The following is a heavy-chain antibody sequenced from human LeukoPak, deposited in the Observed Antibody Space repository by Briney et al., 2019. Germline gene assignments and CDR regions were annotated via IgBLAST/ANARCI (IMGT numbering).Heavy chain of an antibody. J-gene: IGHJ3*02. CDR3: AKVQDIRAFDI. CDR2: INPNSGGT. Sequence: ASVKVSCKASGYTFTGSYMHWVRQAPGQGLEWMGWINPNSGGTNCAQRFQGRVTMTRDTSISTAYMELSRLRSDDTAVYYCAKVQDIRAFDIWGQGTMVTVSS. D-gene: IGHD2-15*01. CDR1: GYTFTGSY. V-gene: IGHV1-2*02.